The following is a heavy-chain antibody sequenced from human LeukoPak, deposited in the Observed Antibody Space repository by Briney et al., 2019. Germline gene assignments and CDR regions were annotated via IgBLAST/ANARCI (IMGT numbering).Heavy chain of an antibody. Sequence: GASVKVSCKASGYTFIDYYMHWVQQAPGKGLEWMGRVDPEDGETIYAEKFQGRVTMTADTSTDTVYMELSSLRAEDTAVYYCARRERYSNGEFDPWGQGTLVTVSS. V-gene: IGHV1-69-2*01. J-gene: IGHJ5*02. CDR1: GYTFIDYY. D-gene: IGHD2-21*01. CDR3: ARRERYSNGEFDP. CDR2: VDPEDGET.